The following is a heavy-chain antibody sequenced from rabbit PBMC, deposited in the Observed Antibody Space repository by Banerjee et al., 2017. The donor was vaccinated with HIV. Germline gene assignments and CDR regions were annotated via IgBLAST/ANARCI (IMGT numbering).Heavy chain of an antibody. J-gene: IGHJ4*01. CDR3: ARSATWAGYGVSNL. CDR2: INTSSGNT. D-gene: IGHD6-1*01. CDR1: GFSFSNKYV. Sequence: QSLEESGGDLVKPGASLTLTCTASGFSFSNKYVMCWVRQAPGKGLEWIACINTSSGNTVYATWAKGRFTISRTSSTTVALQMTSLTAADTATYFCARSATWAGYGVSNLWGPGTLVTVS. V-gene: IGHV1S40*01.